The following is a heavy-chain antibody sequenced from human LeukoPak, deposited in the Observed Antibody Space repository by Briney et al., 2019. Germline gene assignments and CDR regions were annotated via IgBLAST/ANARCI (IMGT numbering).Heavy chain of an antibody. V-gene: IGHV3-21*01. CDR1: GFTFSSYN. J-gene: IGHJ4*02. CDR3: ARALSRPSSSAAD. Sequence: GGSLRLSCAASGFTFSSYNMNWVRQAPGKGLEWVSSISSSSSYIYYADSVKGRFTISRDNAKNSLYLQMNSLRAEDTAVYYCARALSRPSSSAADWGQGTLVTVSS. D-gene: IGHD6-6*01. CDR2: ISSSSSYI.